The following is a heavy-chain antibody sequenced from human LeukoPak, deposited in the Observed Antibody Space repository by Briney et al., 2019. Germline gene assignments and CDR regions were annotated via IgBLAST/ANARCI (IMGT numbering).Heavy chain of an antibody. J-gene: IGHJ6*02. Sequence: ASVRLSCKASGYTFTSYGISWVRQAPGQGLEWMGWISAYNGNTNYAQKLQGRVTMTTDTSTSTAYMELRSLRSDDTAVYYCARAAMAFYYYGMDVWGQGTTVTVSS. CDR2: ISAYNGNT. CDR1: GYTFTSYG. CDR3: ARAAMAFYYYGMDV. V-gene: IGHV1-18*01. D-gene: IGHD5-18*01.